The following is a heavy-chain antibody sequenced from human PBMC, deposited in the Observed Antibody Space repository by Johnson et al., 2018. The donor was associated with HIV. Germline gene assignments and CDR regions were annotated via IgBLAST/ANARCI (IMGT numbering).Heavy chain of an antibody. Sequence: EVQLVESGGGLVQPGGSLRLSCAASGFTFSSYAMHWVRQAPGKGLEYVSAIRCNGGSKYYADSVKGRFTISRDNAKNARYLQMDSLRAEDTAVYYCARGISQIQSVDVCDIWGQGTMVTVSS. J-gene: IGHJ3*02. CDR3: ARGISQIQSVDVCDI. CDR2: IRCNGGSK. D-gene: IGHD2/OR15-2a*01. CDR1: GFTFSSYA. V-gene: IGHV3-64*07.